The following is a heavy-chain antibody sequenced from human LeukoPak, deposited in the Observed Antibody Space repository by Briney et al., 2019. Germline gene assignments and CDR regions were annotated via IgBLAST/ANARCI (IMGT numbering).Heavy chain of an antibody. Sequence: GGSLRLSCAASGFTFSSYAMHWVRQAPGKGLEWLAVISYDGSNKYYADSVKGRFTISRDNSKNTLYLQMNSLRAEDTAVYYCARDGSVAAAGTEEGNWFDPWGQGTLVTVSS. V-gene: IGHV3-30*04. D-gene: IGHD6-13*01. CDR1: GFTFSSYA. CDR3: ARDGSVAAAGTEEGNWFDP. CDR2: ISYDGSNK. J-gene: IGHJ5*02.